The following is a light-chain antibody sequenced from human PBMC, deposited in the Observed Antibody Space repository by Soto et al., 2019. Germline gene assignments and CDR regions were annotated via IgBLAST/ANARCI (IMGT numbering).Light chain of an antibody. CDR2: LNSDGSH. CDR1: SGHSSYA. V-gene: IGLV4-69*01. CDR3: QTWVTGTYVV. Sequence: QLVLTQSPSASASLGASVKLTCTLSSGHSSYAIAWHQQQPEKGPRYLMKLNSDGSHSKGDGIPDRFSGSSSGAERYLTISSPQSEDEADYYCQTWVTGTYVVFGGGTQLTVL. J-gene: IGLJ2*01.